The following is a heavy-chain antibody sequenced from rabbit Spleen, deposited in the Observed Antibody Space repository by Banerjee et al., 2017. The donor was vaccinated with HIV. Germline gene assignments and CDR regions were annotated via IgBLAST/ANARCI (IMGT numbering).Heavy chain of an antibody. CDR2: IDSGSSGFT. J-gene: IGHJ6*01. V-gene: IGHV1S40*01. CDR3: ARDTSSSFSSYGMDL. CDR1: GVSFSSSSY. D-gene: IGHD1-1*01. Sequence: QSLEESGGDLVKPGASLTLTCTASGVSFSSSSYMCWVRQAPGKGLEWIACIDSGSSGFTYFATWAKGRFTCSKTSSTTVTLQMTSLTAADTATYFCARDTSSSFSSYGMDLWARAPSSPS.